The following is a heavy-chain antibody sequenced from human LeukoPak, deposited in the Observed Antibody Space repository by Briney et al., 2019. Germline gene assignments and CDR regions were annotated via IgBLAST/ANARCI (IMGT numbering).Heavy chain of an antibody. J-gene: IGHJ5*02. D-gene: IGHD2-15*01. Sequence: SETLSLTCTVSGGSISSSSYYWSWIRQPPGKGLEWIGYIYCSGSTYYNPSLKSRVTISVDTSKNQFSLKLSSVTAADTDVYYRASVVVVAATPNWFDPWGQGTLVTVSS. CDR3: ASVVVVAATPNWFDP. CDR2: IYCSGST. CDR1: GGSISSSSYY. V-gene: IGHV4-30-4*08.